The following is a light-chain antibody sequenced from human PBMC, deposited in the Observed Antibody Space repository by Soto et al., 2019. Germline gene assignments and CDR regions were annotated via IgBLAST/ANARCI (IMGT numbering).Light chain of an antibody. Sequence: IQLTQSPSSLSASVGDRVTITCRASQGISSYLAWYQQKPGKAPKLLIYAASTLQSGVPSRFSGSGSGTDFTLTISSLQPEDFATYYCQQLNSYRSIFGGGTKVEIK. CDR2: AAS. CDR1: QGISSY. V-gene: IGKV1-9*01. CDR3: QQLNSYRSI. J-gene: IGKJ4*01.